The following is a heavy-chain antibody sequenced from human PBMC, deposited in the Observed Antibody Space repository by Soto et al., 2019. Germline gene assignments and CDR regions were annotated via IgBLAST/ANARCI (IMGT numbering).Heavy chain of an antibody. CDR1: GFTFSTFW. J-gene: IGHJ4*02. CDR2: IKQDGIEK. D-gene: IGHD3-10*01. CDR3: ARSYYGSGNFEYYFDY. Sequence: EVQLVESGGGLVRPGGSLRLSCAASGFTFSTFWMSWVRQAPGKGLEWVANIKQDGIEKYYVDSVKGRFTISRDNAKNSLHLQMNSLRAEDTAVYYCARSYYGSGNFEYYFDYWGQGTLVTVSS. V-gene: IGHV3-7*02.